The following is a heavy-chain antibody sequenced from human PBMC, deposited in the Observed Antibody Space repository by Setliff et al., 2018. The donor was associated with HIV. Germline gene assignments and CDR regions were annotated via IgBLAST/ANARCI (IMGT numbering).Heavy chain of an antibody. CDR2: IYTSGST. CDR3: ARLGRAIDDGGSSLRLDF. V-gene: IGHV4-61*02. J-gene: IGHJ4*02. Sequence: SETLSLTCTVSGVSISSGSYYWSWIRQSAGKGLEWIGRIYTSGSTNDNPSLRSRVTISMETSNTRFSLWLRSATAADTATYFCARLGRAIDDGGSSLRLDFWGQGMLVTVSS. CDR1: GVSISSGSYY. D-gene: IGHD2-21*01.